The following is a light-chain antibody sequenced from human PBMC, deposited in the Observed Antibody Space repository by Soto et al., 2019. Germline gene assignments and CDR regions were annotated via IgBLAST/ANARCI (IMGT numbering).Light chain of an antibody. Sequence: EIVMPQSPATLSVSPGERATLSCRASQSVSSNLAWYQQNPGQAPRLLIYGASTSATGIPARFSVSGSGTEFTFTITSLQSEDLAVYDCQQYNNWPYTFGRGTKL. J-gene: IGKJ2*01. CDR2: GAS. CDR1: QSVSSN. V-gene: IGKV3-15*01. CDR3: QQYNNWPYT.